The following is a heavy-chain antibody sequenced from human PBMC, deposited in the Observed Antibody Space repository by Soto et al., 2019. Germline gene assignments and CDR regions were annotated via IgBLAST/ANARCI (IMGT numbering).Heavy chain of an antibody. CDR2: IYPGDSDT. D-gene: IGHD6-13*01. V-gene: IGHV5-51*01. J-gene: IGHJ4*01. CDR1: GYSFTTYW. Sequence: GESLKISCKGSGYSFTTYWIAWVRQMPGKGLEWVGIIYPGDSDTRYSPSFEGHVTISVDKSISTAFLQWNSLKASDNAIYYCARRSTSATKDYWGQGTLVTVSS. CDR3: ARRSTSATKDY.